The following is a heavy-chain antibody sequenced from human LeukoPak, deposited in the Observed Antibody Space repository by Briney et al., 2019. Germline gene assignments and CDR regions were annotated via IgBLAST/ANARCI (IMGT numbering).Heavy chain of an antibody. J-gene: IGHJ6*03. V-gene: IGHV1-69*05. CDR3: ASESTSNLYMDV. CDR2: IIPIFGTA. D-gene: IGHD2-2*01. CDR1: GGTFSSYA. Sequence: RGASVKVSCKASGGTFSSYAFSWVRQAPGQGLEWMGGIIPIFGTASYAQKFQGRVTIATDESTSTAYMELSSLRSEDTAVYYCASESTSNLYMDVWGKGTTVTVSS.